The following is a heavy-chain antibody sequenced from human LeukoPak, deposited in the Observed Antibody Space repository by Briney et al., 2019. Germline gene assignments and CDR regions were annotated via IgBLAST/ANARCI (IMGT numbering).Heavy chain of an antibody. J-gene: IGHJ4*02. CDR2: ISYDGPNK. V-gene: IGHV3-30*18. CDR1: GFTFNNYG. Sequence: GGSLRLSCAASGFTFNNYGMHWVRQAPGKGLEWVAVISYDGPNKYYADSVRGRFTISRDNSKNTQYLQMNSLRAEDTAVYYCAKYDSSGYYHSSFDHWGQGTLVTVSS. CDR3: AKYDSSGYYHSSFDH. D-gene: IGHD3-22*01.